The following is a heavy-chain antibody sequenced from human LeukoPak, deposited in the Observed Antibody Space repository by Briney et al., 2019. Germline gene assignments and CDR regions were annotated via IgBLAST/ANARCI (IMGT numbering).Heavy chain of an antibody. J-gene: IGHJ4*02. CDR3: ARGGYDFYYFDY. D-gene: IGHD5-12*01. Sequence: PSETLSLTCTVSGGSISSYYWSWIRQPPGKGLEWIGYIYYSGSTNYNPSLKSRVTISVDTSKNQFSLKLSSVTAADTAVYYCARGGYDFYYFDYWGQGTLVTVSS. CDR2: IYYSGST. V-gene: IGHV4-59*01. CDR1: GGSISSYY.